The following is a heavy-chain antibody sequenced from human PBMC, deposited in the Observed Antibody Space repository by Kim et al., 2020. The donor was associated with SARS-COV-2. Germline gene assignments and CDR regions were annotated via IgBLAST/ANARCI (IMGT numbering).Heavy chain of an antibody. CDR2: ISGSSGST. CDR3: AKVRDYYDSSGYKYYFDY. V-gene: IGHV3-23*01. CDR1: GFTFSSYA. D-gene: IGHD3-22*01. J-gene: IGHJ4*02. Sequence: GSLRLSCAASGFTFSSYAMNWVRQAPGKGLEWVSAISGSSGSTYYADSVKGRFTISRDNSKNTLYLQMNSLRAEDTAVYYCAKVRDYYDSSGYKYYFDYWGQGTLVTVSS.